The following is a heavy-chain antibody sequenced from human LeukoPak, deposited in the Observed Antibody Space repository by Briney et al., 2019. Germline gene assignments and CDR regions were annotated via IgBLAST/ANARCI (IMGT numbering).Heavy chain of an antibody. CDR3: ARGFPSPDKRPC. J-gene: IGHJ4*02. CDR1: GFTFSSYA. Sequence: PGGSLRLSCAASGFTFSSYAMHWVRQAPGKGLEYFSAISSNGGSTYYANSVKGRFTISRDNSKNTLYLQVGSLRAEDMAVYYCARGFPSPDKRPCWGQGTLVTVSS. D-gene: IGHD3-10*01. V-gene: IGHV3-64*01. CDR2: ISSNGGST.